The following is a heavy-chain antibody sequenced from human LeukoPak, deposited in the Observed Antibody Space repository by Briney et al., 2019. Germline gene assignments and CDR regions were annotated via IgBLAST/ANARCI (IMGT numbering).Heavy chain of an antibody. CDR3: AKGMTTVTTFDY. D-gene: IGHD4-17*01. Sequence: GRSLRLSCAASGFTFDDYAMHWVRQAPGKGLEWVSGISWNSGSIGYADSVKGRFTISRDNAKNSLYLQMNSLRAEDTALYYCAKGMTTVTTFDYWGQGTLVTVSS. CDR2: ISWNSGSI. V-gene: IGHV3-9*01. CDR1: GFTFDDYA. J-gene: IGHJ4*02.